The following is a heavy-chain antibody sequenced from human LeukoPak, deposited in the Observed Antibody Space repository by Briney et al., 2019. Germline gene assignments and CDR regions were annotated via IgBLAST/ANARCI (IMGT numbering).Heavy chain of an antibody. CDR2: IYYSGST. CDR3: ARRVEWELPFDY. CDR1: GGSISSSSYY. Sequence: SETLSLTCTVSGGSISSSSYYWGWIRQPPGKGLEWIGSIYYSGSTYYNPSLKSRVTISVDTSKNQFSLKLSSVTAADTAVYYCARRVEWELPFDYWGQGTLVTVS. J-gene: IGHJ4*02. V-gene: IGHV4-39*01. D-gene: IGHD1-26*01.